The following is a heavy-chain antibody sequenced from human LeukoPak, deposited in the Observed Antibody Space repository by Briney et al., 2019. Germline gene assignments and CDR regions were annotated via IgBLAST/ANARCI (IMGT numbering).Heavy chain of an antibody. J-gene: IGHJ4*02. Sequence: GRSLRLSCAATGFTFSNYAIHWGRQAPGKGLEWVAFISDDGSRQHYADSVKGRYTISRDNSKNTLNLQMNSLRAEDTAVYYCVKDRTGTYTLDYWGQGTLVTVSS. CDR1: GFTFSNYA. D-gene: IGHD3-10*01. V-gene: IGHV3-30-3*01. CDR2: ISDDGSRQ. CDR3: VKDRTGTYTLDY.